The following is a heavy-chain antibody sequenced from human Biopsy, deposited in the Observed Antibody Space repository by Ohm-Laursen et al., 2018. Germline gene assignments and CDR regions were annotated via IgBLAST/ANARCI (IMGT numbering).Heavy chain of an antibody. CDR1: GGTVSRYA. CDR3: ARGLPTEYGDYFSLDY. D-gene: IGHD4-17*01. CDR2: IIPVFGLA. Sequence: SLKVSCKLSGGTVSRYAISWVRQAPGQGLEWMGGIIPVFGLATYAQRLQGKVSITADTSTNTAYMELSSLRSDDTAVYFCARGLPTEYGDYFSLDYWGQGTLVIVSS. J-gene: IGHJ4*02. V-gene: IGHV1-69*10.